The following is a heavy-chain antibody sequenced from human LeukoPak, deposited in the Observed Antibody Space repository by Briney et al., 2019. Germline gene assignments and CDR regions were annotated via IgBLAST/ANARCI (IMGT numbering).Heavy chain of an antibody. Sequence: SETLSLTCTVSGGSISSSSYYWGWIRQPPGKGLEWIGSIYYSGSTYYNPSLKSRVTISVDASKNQFSLKLSSVTAADTAVYYCARVRDYDILTGYWDPWGQGTLVTVSS. V-gene: IGHV4-39*07. CDR2: IYYSGST. D-gene: IGHD3-9*01. J-gene: IGHJ5*02. CDR1: GGSISSSSYY. CDR3: ARVRDYDILTGYWDP.